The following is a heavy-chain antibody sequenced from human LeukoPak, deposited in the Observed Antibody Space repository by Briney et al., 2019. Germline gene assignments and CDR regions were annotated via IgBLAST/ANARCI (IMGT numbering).Heavy chain of an antibody. CDR2: INPSGGST. D-gene: IGHD6-19*01. J-gene: IGHJ4*02. CDR1: GYTFTSYY. V-gene: IGHV1-46*01. Sequence: ASVKVSCKASGYTFTSYYTHWVRQAPGQGLEWMGIINPSGGSTSYAQKFQGRVTMTRDMSTSTVYMELSSLRSEDTAVYYCARSSPGWYFGYWGQGTLVTVSS. CDR3: ARSSPGWYFGY.